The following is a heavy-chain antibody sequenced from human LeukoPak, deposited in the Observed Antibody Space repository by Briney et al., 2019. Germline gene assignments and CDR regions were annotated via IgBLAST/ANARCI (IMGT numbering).Heavy chain of an antibody. CDR3: ARDRDCSSTTCPGAFDI. Sequence: GGSLRLSCAASGFTFTSFWMSWVRLAPGKGLEWVANIKQDGSEKNYADSVKGRFTISRDNSNNTLYLQMNSLRAEDTAVYYCARDRDCSSTTCPGAFDIWGQGTMVTVSS. CDR1: GFTFTSFW. CDR2: IKQDGSEK. J-gene: IGHJ3*02. V-gene: IGHV3-7*01. D-gene: IGHD2-2*01.